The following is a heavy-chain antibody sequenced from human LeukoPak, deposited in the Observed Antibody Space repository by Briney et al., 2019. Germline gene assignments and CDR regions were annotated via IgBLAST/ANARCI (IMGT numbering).Heavy chain of an antibody. CDR2: IKQDGSDK. D-gene: IGHD6-13*01. J-gene: IGHJ4*02. CDR3: ARSSSSWWPNFDY. Sequence: GGSLRLSCAASGFTFSSYWMSWVRQAPGKGLEWVANIKQDGSDKYYVDSVKGRFTISRDNAKNSLYLQMNSLRAEDTAVYYCARSSSSWWPNFDYWGQGTLVTVSS. V-gene: IGHV3-7*05. CDR1: GFTFSSYW.